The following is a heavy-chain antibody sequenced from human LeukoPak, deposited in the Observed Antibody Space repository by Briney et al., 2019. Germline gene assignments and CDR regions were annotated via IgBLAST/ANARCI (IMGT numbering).Heavy chain of an antibody. Sequence: SGGSLRLSCAASGFTFSNYGVHWVRQAPGKGLEWVAVIWFDGNNKHYADSVKGRFTISRGNSKNTLFLQMNSLRAENTAVYYCARDQANYFDYWGQGSLVTVTS. CDR1: GFTFSNYG. CDR3: ARDQANYFDY. CDR2: IWFDGNNK. V-gene: IGHV3-33*01. J-gene: IGHJ4*02.